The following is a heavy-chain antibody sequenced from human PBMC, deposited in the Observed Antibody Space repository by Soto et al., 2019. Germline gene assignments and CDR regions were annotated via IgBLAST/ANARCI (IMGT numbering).Heavy chain of an antibody. J-gene: IGHJ4*02. CDR1: GFTFSSYA. D-gene: IGHD5-18*01. CDR2: ISYDGSNK. V-gene: IGHV3-30-3*01. CDR3: ASLSGYSYDITWATVTKEGDY. Sequence: GGSLRLSCAASGFTFSSYAMHWVRQAPGKGLEWVAVISYDGSNKYYADSVKGRFTISRDNAKNSLYLQMNSLRDEDTAVYYCASLSGYSYDITWATVTKEGDYWGQGTLVTVSS.